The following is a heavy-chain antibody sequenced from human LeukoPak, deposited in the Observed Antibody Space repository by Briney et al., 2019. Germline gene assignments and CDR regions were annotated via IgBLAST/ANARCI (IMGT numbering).Heavy chain of an antibody. CDR2: IYYSGST. V-gene: IGHV4-61*01. CDR1: GGSVSSGSYY. D-gene: IGHD6-13*01. CDR3: ARETPSLYGSSSGFDI. J-gene: IGHJ3*02. Sequence: SETLSLTCTVSGGSVSSGSYYWSWIRQPPGKGLEWIGYIYYSGSTNYNPSLKSRATISVDTSKNQFSLKLSSVTAADTAVYYCARETPSLYGSSSGFDIWGQGTMVTVSS.